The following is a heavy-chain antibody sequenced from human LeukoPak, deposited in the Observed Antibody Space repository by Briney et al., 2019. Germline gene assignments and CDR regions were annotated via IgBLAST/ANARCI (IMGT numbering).Heavy chain of an antibody. CDR3: AKDRDYSSSWYDY. V-gene: IGHV3-30*02. CDR2: IRYDGSNK. CDR1: GFTFSSYG. J-gene: IGHJ4*02. D-gene: IGHD6-13*01. Sequence: PGGSLRLSCAASGFTFSSYGMHWVRQAPGKGLEWVAFIRYDGSNKYYADSVKGRFTISRDNSKNTLYLQMNSLRAEDTAVYYCAKDRDYSSSWYDYWGQGTLVTVSS.